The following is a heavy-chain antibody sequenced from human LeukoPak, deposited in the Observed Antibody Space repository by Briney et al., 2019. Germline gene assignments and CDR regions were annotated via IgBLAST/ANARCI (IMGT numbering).Heavy chain of an antibody. CDR3: ARVPSYYYDSSGTKGAFDI. CDR1: GGSISNYY. V-gene: IGHV4-59*01. J-gene: IGHJ3*02. Sequence: SETLSLTCTVSGGSISNYYWSWIRQPPGKGLEWIGYIYYSGSTNYNPSLKSRVTISVDTSKNQFSLKLSSVTAADTAVYYCARVPSYYYDSSGTKGAFDIWGQGTMVTVSS. D-gene: IGHD3-22*01. CDR2: IYYSGST.